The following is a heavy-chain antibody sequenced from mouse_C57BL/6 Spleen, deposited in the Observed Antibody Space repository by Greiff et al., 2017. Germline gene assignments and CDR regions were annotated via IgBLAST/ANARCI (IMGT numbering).Heavy chain of an antibody. CDR3: ARRGIGGYYVGYFDV. CDR1: GYTFTSYW. V-gene: IGHV1-64*01. CDR2: IHPNSGST. J-gene: IGHJ1*03. Sequence: VQLQESGAELVKPGASVKLSCKASGYTFTSYWMHWVKQRPGQGLEWIGMIHPNSGSTNYNEKFKSKATLTVDKSSSTAYMQLSSLTSEDSAVYYCARRGIGGYYVGYFDVWGTGTTVTVSS. D-gene: IGHD2-3*01.